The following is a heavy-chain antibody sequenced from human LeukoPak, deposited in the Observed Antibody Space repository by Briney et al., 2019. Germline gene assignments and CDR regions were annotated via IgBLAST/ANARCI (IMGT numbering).Heavy chain of an antibody. J-gene: IGHJ4*02. Sequence: PGGSLRLSCAASGFTFSNYAMHWVRQAPGKGLEWVSSISSSSSYMYYADSMRGRFTISRDSAQNSLYLQMNGLKAEDTAVHYCARDSGLLPIVTYYFDSWGQGTLVTVSS. CDR3: ARDSGLLPIVTYYFDS. CDR2: ISSSSSYM. CDR1: GFTFSNYA. D-gene: IGHD3-22*01. V-gene: IGHV3-21*01.